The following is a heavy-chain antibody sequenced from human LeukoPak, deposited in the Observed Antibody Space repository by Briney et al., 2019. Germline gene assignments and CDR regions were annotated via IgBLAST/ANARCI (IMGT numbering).Heavy chain of an antibody. Sequence: TSQTLSLTCTVSGRSISSGSYYWRWIRQPAGKGLEWIGRIYTSGNTNYNPSLKSRVTISVDTSKNQFSLKLSSVTAADTAVYYCARDTTVTTGRRNWFDPWGQGTLVTVSS. V-gene: IGHV4-61*02. CDR2: IYTSGNT. CDR3: ARDTTVTTGRRNWFDP. CDR1: GRSISSGSYY. D-gene: IGHD4-17*01. J-gene: IGHJ5*02.